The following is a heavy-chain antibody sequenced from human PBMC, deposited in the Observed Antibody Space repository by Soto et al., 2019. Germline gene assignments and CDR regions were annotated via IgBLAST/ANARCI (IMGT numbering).Heavy chain of an antibody. CDR3: ARDPPVWGGMDIDY. D-gene: IGHD3-16*01. J-gene: IGHJ4*02. CDR1: GYTFTSYG. CDR2: ISAYNGNT. Sequence: VASVKVSCKASGYTFTSYGISWVRQAPGQGLEWMGWISAYNGNTNYAQKLQGRVTMTTDTSTSTAYMELRSLRSDDTAVYYCARDPPVWGGMDIDYWGQGTLVTVSS. V-gene: IGHV1-18*04.